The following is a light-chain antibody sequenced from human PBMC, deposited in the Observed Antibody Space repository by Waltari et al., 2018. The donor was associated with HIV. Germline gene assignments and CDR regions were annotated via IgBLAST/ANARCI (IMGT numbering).Light chain of an antibody. Sequence: EIVLTQSPATLSLSPGDRAILSFRASQSVSNYLAWYQQKPGQAPRLLIYDSTHRATGIPARFSGSGSTTDFTLTISSLEPEDFGVYYCQQRHDWPPLTFGGGTKVEI. CDR2: DST. CDR3: QQRHDWPPLT. J-gene: IGKJ4*01. V-gene: IGKV3-11*01. CDR1: QSVSNY.